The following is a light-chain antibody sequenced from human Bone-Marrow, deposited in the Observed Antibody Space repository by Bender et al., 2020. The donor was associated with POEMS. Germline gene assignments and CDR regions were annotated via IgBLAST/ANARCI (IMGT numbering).Light chain of an antibody. V-gene: IGLV2-8*01. CDR2: EVT. CDR3: CSFAGSSTLYV. J-gene: IGLJ1*01. CDR1: SSDVGGYNH. Sequence: QSALTQPPSASGSPGQSVTISCTGTSSDVGGYNHVSWYQQHPGKAPKLIIYEVTKRPSGVPDRFSGSKSGSTASLTISGLQAEDEADYYCCSFAGSSTLYVFGTGTKVTVL.